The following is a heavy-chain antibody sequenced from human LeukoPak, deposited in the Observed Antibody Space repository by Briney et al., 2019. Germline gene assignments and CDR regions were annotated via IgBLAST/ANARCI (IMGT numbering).Heavy chain of an antibody. D-gene: IGHD3-22*01. CDR1: GFTFSSYW. J-gene: IGHJ4*02. CDR2: IKQDGSEK. CDR3: ARDPEYYDSSGYDY. V-gene: IGHV3-7*01. Sequence: GSLRLSCAASGFTFSSYWMSWVRQAPGKGLEWVANIKQDGSEKYYVDSVKGRFTSSRDNAKNSLYLQMNTLRAEDTAVYYCARDPEYYDSSGYDYWGQGTLVTVSS.